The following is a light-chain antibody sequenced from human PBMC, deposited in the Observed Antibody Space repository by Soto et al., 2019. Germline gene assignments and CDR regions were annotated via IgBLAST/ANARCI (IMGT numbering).Light chain of an antibody. CDR2: GAS. CDR3: QQYGSSPWT. Sequence: DIVLTQSPGTLSLSPGERATLSCRASQSVSSSYLAWYQQKPGQAPRLLIYGASSRATGIPDRFSGSGSGTDFILTISRLEPEDFALYYCQQYGSSPWTFGQGTKV. V-gene: IGKV3-20*01. CDR1: QSVSSSY. J-gene: IGKJ1*01.